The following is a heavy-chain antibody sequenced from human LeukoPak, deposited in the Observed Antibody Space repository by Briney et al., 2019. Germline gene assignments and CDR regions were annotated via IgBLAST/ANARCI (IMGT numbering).Heavy chain of an antibody. Sequence: SETLSLTCTVSGGSISSYYWSWIRQPPGKGLEWIGYIYYSGSTNYNPSLKSRVTISVDTSKNQFSLKLSSVTAADTAVYYCASLVWFGEFRGSFDYWGQGTLVTVSS. CDR1: GGSISSYY. V-gene: IGHV4-59*01. CDR2: IYYSGST. J-gene: IGHJ4*01. CDR3: ASLVWFGEFRGSFDY. D-gene: IGHD3-10*01.